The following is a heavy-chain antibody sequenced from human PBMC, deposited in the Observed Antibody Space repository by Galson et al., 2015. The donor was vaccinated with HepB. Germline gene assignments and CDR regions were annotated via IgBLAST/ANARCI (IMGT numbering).Heavy chain of an antibody. J-gene: IGHJ4*02. Sequence: SLRLSCAASGFTFSSYAMSWVRQAPGKGLEWVSAISGSGGSTYYADSVKGRFTISRDNSKSIVYLQMNSLRTEDTAVYYCARGAAPGDGYFDSWGQGTLVTVSS. CDR1: GFTFSSYA. D-gene: IGHD6-13*01. CDR2: ISGSGGST. CDR3: ARGAAPGDGYFDS. V-gene: IGHV3-23*01.